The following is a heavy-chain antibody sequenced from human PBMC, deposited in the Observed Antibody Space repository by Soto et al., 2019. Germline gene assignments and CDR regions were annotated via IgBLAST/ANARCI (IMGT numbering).Heavy chain of an antibody. V-gene: IGHV4-59*12. Sequence: PSESLSLTCTVSGGSISSDDGSWIRQPPGKGLEWIGFIYYSGSTDYNPSLKSRVIISVDTSKSQFSLQLNSVTAADTAVYYCARGGYYYSYGMDVWGQGTTVTVSS. D-gene: IGHD5-12*01. CDR3: ARGGYYYSYGMDV. CDR1: GGSISSDD. CDR2: IYYSGST. J-gene: IGHJ6*02.